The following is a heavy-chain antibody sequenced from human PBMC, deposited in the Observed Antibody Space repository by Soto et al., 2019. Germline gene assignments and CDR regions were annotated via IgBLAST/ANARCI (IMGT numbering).Heavy chain of an antibody. CDR1: GGSISSSNW. CDR2: IYHSGST. J-gene: IGHJ4*02. Sequence: QVQLQESGPGLVKPSGTLSLTCAVSGGSISSSNWWSWVRQPPGKGRVWIGEIYHSGSTNYNPSPKSRVTISVDQSKNQFSLKLSSVTAADTAGYYCARVAVAGTRVDYWGQGTLVTVSS. D-gene: IGHD6-19*01. V-gene: IGHV4-4*02. CDR3: ARVAVAGTRVDY.